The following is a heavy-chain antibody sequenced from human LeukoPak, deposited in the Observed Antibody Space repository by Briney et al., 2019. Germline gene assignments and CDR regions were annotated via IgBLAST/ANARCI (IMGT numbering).Heavy chain of an antibody. CDR3: AKRPTLGASSGSYDY. J-gene: IGHJ4*02. D-gene: IGHD3-16*01. CDR1: GFTFSSYS. Sequence: PGGSLRLSCAASGFTFSSYSMNWVRQAPGKGLEWVSSISSSSSYIYYADSVKGRFTISRDNAKNSLYLQMNSLRAEDTAVYYCAKRPTLGASSGSYDYWGQGTLVTVSS. CDR2: ISSSSSYI. V-gene: IGHV3-21*04.